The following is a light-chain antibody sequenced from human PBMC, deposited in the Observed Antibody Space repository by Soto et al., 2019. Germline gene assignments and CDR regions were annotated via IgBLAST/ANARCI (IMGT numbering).Light chain of an antibody. Sequence: ETVLTQAPGTLSLSPGERATLSCRASQRVTSNYLAWYQQKPGQAPRLLIFGASIRDTGIPDRFSGSGSGTEFTLTISRLEPEDFTVYYCHHYETFGQGTKVDI. CDR1: QRVTSNY. J-gene: IGKJ1*01. CDR2: GAS. V-gene: IGKV3-20*01. CDR3: HHYET.